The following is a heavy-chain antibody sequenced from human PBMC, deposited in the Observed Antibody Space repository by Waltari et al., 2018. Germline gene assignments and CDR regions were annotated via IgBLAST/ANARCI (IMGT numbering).Heavy chain of an antibody. J-gene: IGHJ3*02. CDR3: AKTQAGKQRNDAFDI. Sequence: QVQLQQWGAGRLKPSETLSLTGAVYGGSFSGYYWSWIRQPPGKVLEWIGEINHSGSTNYNPSLKSRVTISVDTSKNQFSLKLSSVTAADTAVYYCAKTQAGKQRNDAFDIWGQGTMVTVSS. CDR1: GGSFSGYY. D-gene: IGHD6-13*01. CDR2: INHSGST. V-gene: IGHV4-34*01.